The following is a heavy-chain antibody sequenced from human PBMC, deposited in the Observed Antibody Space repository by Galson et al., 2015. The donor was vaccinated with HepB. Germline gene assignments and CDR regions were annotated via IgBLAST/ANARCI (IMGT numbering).Heavy chain of an antibody. V-gene: IGHV3-73*01. CDR2: IRSKANSYAT. CDR3: TTGYYDSSGFDY. CDR1: GFTFSGSA. J-gene: IGHJ4*02. D-gene: IGHD3-22*01. Sequence: SLRLSCAASGFTFSGSAMHWVRQASGKGLEWVGRIRSKANSYATAYAASVKGRFTISRDDSKNTAYQQMNSLKTEDTAAYYCTTGYYDSSGFDYWGQGTLVTVSS.